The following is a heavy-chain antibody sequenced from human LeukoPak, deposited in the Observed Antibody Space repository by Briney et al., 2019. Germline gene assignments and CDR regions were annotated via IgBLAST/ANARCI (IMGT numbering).Heavy chain of an antibody. CDR2: IYYSGNT. D-gene: IGHD3-22*01. CDR3: ARTPGQKYYDSSGPFDY. CDR1: GYSISSGYY. Sequence: SETLSLTCAVSGYSISSGYYWGWIRQPPGKGLEWIGSIYYSGNTYYNPSLKSRVTISVDTSKDQFSLKLNSVTAADTAVYYCARTPGQKYYDSSGPFDYWGQGTLVTVSS. J-gene: IGHJ4*02. V-gene: IGHV4-38-2*01.